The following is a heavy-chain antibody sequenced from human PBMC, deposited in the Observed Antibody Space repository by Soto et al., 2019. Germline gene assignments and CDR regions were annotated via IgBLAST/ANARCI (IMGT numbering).Heavy chain of an antibody. CDR2: IDHSTGTS. D-gene: IGHD3-10*01. V-gene: IGHV1-46*04. CDR1: GYTFADYS. CDR3: ARLSRITFIVN. J-gene: IGHJ4*02. Sequence: QVRLVQSGAEVKSPGTSVKVSCQTSGYTFADYSIHWVRQAPGQGLEYMGNIDHSTGTSDSAQTLQGRISMTTGASTSTVYMELNNLRSADTAVYYCARLSRITFIVNWGQGTLVTVSS.